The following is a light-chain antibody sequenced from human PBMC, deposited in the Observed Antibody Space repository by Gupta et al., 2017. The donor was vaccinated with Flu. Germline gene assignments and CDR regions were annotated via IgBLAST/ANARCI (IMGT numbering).Light chain of an antibody. CDR3: QQYGSTPIGYT. CDR2: GAS. V-gene: IGKV3-20*01. Sequence: EIVFTPSPGTLSLSPGERATLSCRASQRFSSRYLALYPQKPGQAPKLHIYGASRRATGITDRFTGSGAGTDFTLTITRREPEDFAVYYCQQYGSTPIGYTFGEGTKLEIK. CDR1: QRFSSRY. J-gene: IGKJ2*01.